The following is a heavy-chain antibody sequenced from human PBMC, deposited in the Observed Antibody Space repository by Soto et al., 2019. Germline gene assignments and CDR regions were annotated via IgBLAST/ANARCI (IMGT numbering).Heavy chain of an antibody. V-gene: IGHV3-15*01. Sequence: GGSLRLSCAASGFTFSNAWMSWVRQAPGKGLEWVGRIKSKTDGGTTDYAAPVKGRFTISRDDSKNTLYLQMNSLKTEYTAVYYCTTERYSYGENYFDYWGQGTLVTVSS. J-gene: IGHJ4*02. CDR3: TTERYSYGENYFDY. D-gene: IGHD5-18*01. CDR2: IKSKTDGGTT. CDR1: GFTFSNAW.